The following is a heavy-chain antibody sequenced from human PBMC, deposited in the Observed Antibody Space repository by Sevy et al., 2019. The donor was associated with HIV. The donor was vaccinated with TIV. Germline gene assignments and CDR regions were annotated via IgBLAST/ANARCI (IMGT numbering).Heavy chain of an antibody. J-gene: IGHJ4*02. Sequence: GGSLRLSCAASGFTFSSNEMNWVRQAPGKGLEWVSYISNSGNTISYSDSERGRFTISRDNARNSQYLQMNSLRAEDTAVYYCARDLPPSATTVAHFDCWGQGTLVTVSS. CDR3: ARDLPPSATTVAHFDC. D-gene: IGHD4-17*01. CDR2: ISNSGNTI. V-gene: IGHV3-48*03. CDR1: GFTFSSNE.